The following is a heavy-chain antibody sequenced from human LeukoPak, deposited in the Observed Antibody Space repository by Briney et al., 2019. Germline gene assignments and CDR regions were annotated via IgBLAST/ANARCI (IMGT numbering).Heavy chain of an antibody. CDR1: GFIFTSGA. CDR2: ISGSGASI. Sequence: TGGSLRLSCVASGFIFTSGAMSWVRQAPAKGLQWVSGISGSGASIYYADSVKGRFTISRDNSKNTLYLQMNSLRAEDTAVYYCAKMQAENDMLTGYRALCDYWGQGALVTVSS. V-gene: IGHV3-23*01. D-gene: IGHD3-9*01. CDR3: AKMQAENDMLTGYRALCDY. J-gene: IGHJ4*02.